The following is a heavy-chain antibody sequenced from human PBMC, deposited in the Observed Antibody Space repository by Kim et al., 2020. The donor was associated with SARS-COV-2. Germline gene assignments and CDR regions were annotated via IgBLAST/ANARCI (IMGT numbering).Heavy chain of an antibody. V-gene: IGHV3-30*18. CDR2: ISYDGSNK. CDR1: GFTFSSYG. D-gene: IGHD6-6*01. J-gene: IGHJ6*02. CDR3: AKEGRKAARDYYYYGMDV. Sequence: GGSLRLSCAASGFTFSSYGMHWVRQAPGKGLEWVAVISYDGSNKYYADSVKGRFTISRDNSKNTLYLQMNSLRAEDTAVYYCAKEGRKAARDYYYYGMDVWGQGTTVTVSS.